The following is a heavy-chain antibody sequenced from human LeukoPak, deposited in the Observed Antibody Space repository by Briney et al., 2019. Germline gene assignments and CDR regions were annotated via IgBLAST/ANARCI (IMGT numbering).Heavy chain of an antibody. Sequence: SETLSLTCTVSGGSISSYYWSWIRQPPGKGLEWIGYIYYSGSTNYNPSLKSRVTISVDTSKNQFSLKLSSVTAADTAVYYCARLRRGCSSTSCYSALDYWGQGTLVTVSS. D-gene: IGHD2-2*01. CDR2: IYYSGST. V-gene: IGHV4-59*08. CDR1: GGSISSYY. CDR3: ARLRRGCSSTSCYSALDY. J-gene: IGHJ4*02.